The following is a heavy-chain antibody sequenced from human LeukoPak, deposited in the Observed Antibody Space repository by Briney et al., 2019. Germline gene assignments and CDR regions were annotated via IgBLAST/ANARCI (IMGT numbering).Heavy chain of an antibody. J-gene: IGHJ4*02. CDR3: ARSSWELPNFDY. V-gene: IGHV4-4*02. CDR2: IYYSGST. Sequence: SETLSLTCAVSGGSISSSNWWSWVRQPPGKGLEWIGSIYYSGSTYYNPSLKSRVTISVDTSKNQFSLKLSSVTAADTAVYYCARSSWELPNFDYWGQGTLVTVSS. D-gene: IGHD1-26*01. CDR1: GGSISSSNW.